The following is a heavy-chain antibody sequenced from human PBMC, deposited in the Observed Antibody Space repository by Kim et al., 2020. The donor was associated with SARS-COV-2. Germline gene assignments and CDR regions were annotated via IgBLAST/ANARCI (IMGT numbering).Heavy chain of an antibody. D-gene: IGHD6-19*01. Sequence: SVKVSCKASGGTFSSYAISWVRQAPGQGLEWMGGIIPIFGTANYAQKFQGRVTITADESTSTAYMELSSLRSEDTAVYYCARSLYSSGWPHENDAFDIWGQGTMVTVSS. J-gene: IGHJ3*02. CDR3: ARSLYSSGWPHENDAFDI. V-gene: IGHV1-69*13. CDR2: IIPIFGTA. CDR1: GGTFSSYA.